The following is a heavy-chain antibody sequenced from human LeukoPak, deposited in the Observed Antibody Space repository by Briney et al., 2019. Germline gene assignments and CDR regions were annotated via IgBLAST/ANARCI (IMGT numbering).Heavy chain of an antibody. J-gene: IGHJ4*02. CDR1: GNYW. V-gene: IGHV3-74*01. CDR3: VSFYETY. CDR2: INSDGSWT. D-gene: IGHD2/OR15-2a*01. Sequence: GSLRLSCAASGNYWMHWVRQVPGKGLVWVSHINSDGSWTSYADSVKGRFTISKDNAKNTVYLQMNSLRVEDTAVYYCVSFYETYWGRGTLVTVSS.